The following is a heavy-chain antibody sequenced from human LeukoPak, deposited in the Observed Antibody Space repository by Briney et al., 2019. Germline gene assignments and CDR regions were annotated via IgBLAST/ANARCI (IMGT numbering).Heavy chain of an antibody. CDR1: GGSISSHF. J-gene: IGHJ6*02. D-gene: IGHD3-16*01. Sequence: SETLSLTCTVSGGSISSHFWSWIRQPPGKGLEWIGYIHNGGSTNYNPSLKSRVTMSVDTSKNQFSPKLSSVTAADTAVYYCARVMRGGFYYYGMDVWGQGTTVTVSS. V-gene: IGHV4-59*11. CDR2: IHNGGST. CDR3: ARVMRGGFYYYGMDV.